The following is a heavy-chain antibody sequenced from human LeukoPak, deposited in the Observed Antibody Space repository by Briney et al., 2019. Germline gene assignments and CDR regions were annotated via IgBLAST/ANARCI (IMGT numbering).Heavy chain of an antibody. D-gene: IGHD2-15*01. J-gene: IGHJ4*02. CDR2: ISYDGSNK. V-gene: IGHV3-30*03. CDR3: ARARYCSGGTCVYYFDY. Sequence: PGRSLRLSCAASGFTFSIYGMHWVRQAPGKGLEWVAVISYDGSNKYYADSVKGRFTISRDNSKNTLYLQMNSLRAEDTAVYYCARARYCSGGTCVYYFDYWGQGTLVTFSS. CDR1: GFTFSIYG.